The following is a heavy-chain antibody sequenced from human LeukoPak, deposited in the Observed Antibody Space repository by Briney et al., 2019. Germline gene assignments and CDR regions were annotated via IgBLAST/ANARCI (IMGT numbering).Heavy chain of an antibody. Sequence: PSETLSLTCTVSGYSISSDYFWGWIRQPPGKRLEWIGSIYHSGSTYYNPSLKSRVTISVDTSKNQFSLKLSSVTAAGTAVYYCAAKPKLWWFDPWGQGTLVTVSS. CDR1: GYSISSDYF. J-gene: IGHJ5*02. CDR3: AAKPKLWWFDP. V-gene: IGHV4-38-2*02. CDR2: IYHSGST. D-gene: IGHD1-1*01.